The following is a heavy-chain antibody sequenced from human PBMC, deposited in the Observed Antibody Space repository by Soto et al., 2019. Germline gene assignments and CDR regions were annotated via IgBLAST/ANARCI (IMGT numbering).Heavy chain of an antibody. J-gene: IGHJ4*02. D-gene: IGHD1-20*01. V-gene: IGHV3-23*01. Sequence: PGGSLRLSCAASGFTFSSYAMSWVRQAPGKGLEWVSAISGSGGSTYYADSVKGRITISSNNPRTTLYLQMNHHRAEDTAVYSCSKGRNWNDPLNYFDYWGQGTLVTVSS. CDR1: GFTFSSYA. CDR3: SKGRNWNDPLNYFDY. CDR2: ISGSGGST.